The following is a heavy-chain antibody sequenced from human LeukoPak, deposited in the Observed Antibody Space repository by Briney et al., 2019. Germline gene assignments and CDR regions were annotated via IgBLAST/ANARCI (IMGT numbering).Heavy chain of an antibody. CDR2: IYPGDSDT. Sequence: GESLKISCKGSGYSFTSYWIGWVHQMPGKGLEWMGIIYPGDSDTRYSPSFQGQVTISADKSISTAYLQWSSLKASDTAMYYCARFLGFPVYYFDCWGQGTLVTVSS. J-gene: IGHJ4*02. CDR3: ARFLGFPVYYFDC. D-gene: IGHD3-16*01. V-gene: IGHV5-51*07. CDR1: GYSFTSYW.